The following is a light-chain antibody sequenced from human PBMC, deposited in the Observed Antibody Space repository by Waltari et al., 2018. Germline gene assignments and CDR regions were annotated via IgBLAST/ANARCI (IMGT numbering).Light chain of an antibody. Sequence: EIVLTQSPGPLSLSPGEGATLSCRASQSFSSSYLAWYQQKPGQAPRLLIYGTFTSATGVPDRFSGSGSGTDFTLTISRLEPEDFAVYYCHHYGSSPQTFGQGTKLEIK. V-gene: IGKV3-20*01. CDR2: GTF. J-gene: IGKJ2*01. CDR3: HHYGSSPQT. CDR1: QSFSSSY.